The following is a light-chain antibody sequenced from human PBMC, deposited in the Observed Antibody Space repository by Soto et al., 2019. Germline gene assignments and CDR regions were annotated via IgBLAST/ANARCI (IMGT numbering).Light chain of an antibody. J-gene: IGLJ1*01. CDR2: TAG. Sequence: QSVLTQPLSASASPGQRVTISCSGGSSNIGSNTVAWYQHLPGTAPPRLIFTAGQRPSGVPGRLSGSQSGTSASLAISGLQSEEEADYYCSAWDNSLNGYVFGPGTKLTVL. CDR1: SSNIGSNT. CDR3: SAWDNSLNGYV. V-gene: IGLV1-44*01.